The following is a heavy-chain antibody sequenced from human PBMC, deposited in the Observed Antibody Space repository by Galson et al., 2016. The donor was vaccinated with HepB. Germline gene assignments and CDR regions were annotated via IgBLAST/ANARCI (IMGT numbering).Heavy chain of an antibody. V-gene: IGHV3-23*01. J-gene: IGHJ6*03. CDR2: LSGSGAHT. CDR1: GFTFSRYA. Sequence: SLRLSCAASGFTFSRYAMTWVRQAPGKGLEWVSGLSGSGAHTYYADSVKGRFTISRDNAKNSLYLQMSSLRAEDTAVYYCAREGLGDGYNSLNYYSYYMDVWGKGTTVTVSS. CDR3: AREGLGDGYNSLNYYSYYMDV. D-gene: IGHD5-24*01.